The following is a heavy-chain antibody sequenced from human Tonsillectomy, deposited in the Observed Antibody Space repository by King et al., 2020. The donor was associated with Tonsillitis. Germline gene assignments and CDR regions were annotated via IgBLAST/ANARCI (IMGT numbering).Heavy chain of an antibody. Sequence: QLVQSGTEVKKPGASVKVSCKASGYTFTGYYMHWVRQAPGQGLEWMGWISANSGGTKYAQKFEGRVTMTRDTSIRIVYMELTKLTSDDTAIYYCARGNPEAGGHSGFYYWGQGTLVTVSP. D-gene: IGHD2-15*01. CDR2: ISANSGGT. CDR1: GYTFTGYY. CDR3: ARGNPEAGGHSGFYY. V-gene: IGHV1-2*02. J-gene: IGHJ4*02.